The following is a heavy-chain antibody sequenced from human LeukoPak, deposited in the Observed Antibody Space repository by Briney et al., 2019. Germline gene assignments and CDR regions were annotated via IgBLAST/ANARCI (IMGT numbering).Heavy chain of an antibody. Sequence: GGSLRLSCAASGFTFSSYAMHWVRQAPGKGLEWVAVISYDGSNKYYADSVKGRFTISRDNSKNTLYLQMNSLRAEDTAVYYCARERTGDPKLGVDFDYWGQGTLVTVSS. CDR3: ARERTGDPKLGVDFDY. J-gene: IGHJ4*02. V-gene: IGHV3-30-3*01. CDR2: ISYDGSNK. CDR1: GFTFSSYA. D-gene: IGHD7-27*01.